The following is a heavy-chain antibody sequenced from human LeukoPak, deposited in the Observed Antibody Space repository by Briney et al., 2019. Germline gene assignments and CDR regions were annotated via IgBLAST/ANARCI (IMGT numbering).Heavy chain of an antibody. Sequence: AAAVKVSCKASGYTFTGYYMHWVRQAPGQGLEWMGWINLYSGGTNYAQKFQGRVTMTRDTSISTAYMELSRLRSDDTAVYYCARAYLTYYDYVWGSPYFDYWGQGTPVTVSS. V-gene: IGHV1-2*02. CDR3: ARAYLTYYDYVWGSPYFDY. CDR1: GYTFTGYY. J-gene: IGHJ4*02. CDR2: INLYSGGT. D-gene: IGHD3-16*01.